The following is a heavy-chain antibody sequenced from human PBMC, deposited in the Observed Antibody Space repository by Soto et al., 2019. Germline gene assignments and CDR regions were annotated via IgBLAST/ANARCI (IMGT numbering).Heavy chain of an antibody. CDR1: GGSVSSGSYY. J-gene: IGHJ6*02. Sequence: SETLSLTCTVSGGSVSSGSYYWSWIRQPPGKGLEWIGYIYYSGSTNYNPSLKSRVTISVDTSKNQFSLKLSSVTAADTAVYYCASGRGEPVTPLHYYYYGMDVWGQGTTVTVSS. V-gene: IGHV4-61*01. CDR2: IYYSGST. CDR3: ASGRGEPVTPLHYYYYGMDV. D-gene: IGHD2-21*01.